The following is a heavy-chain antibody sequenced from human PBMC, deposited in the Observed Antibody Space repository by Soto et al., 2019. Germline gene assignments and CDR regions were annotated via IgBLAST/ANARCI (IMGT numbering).Heavy chain of an antibody. CDR2: IYYSGST. D-gene: IGHD3-3*01. CDR3: ASYFWSGYNYYYCGMDV. Sequence: SEALSLTCTVSGGSISSGDYYWSWIRQPPGKGLEWIGYIYYSGSTYYNPSLKSRVTISVDTSKNQFSLKLSSVTAADTAVYYCASYFWSGYNYYYCGMDVAGQGTTLTASS. J-gene: IGHJ6*02. CDR1: GGSISSGDYY. V-gene: IGHV4-30-4*01.